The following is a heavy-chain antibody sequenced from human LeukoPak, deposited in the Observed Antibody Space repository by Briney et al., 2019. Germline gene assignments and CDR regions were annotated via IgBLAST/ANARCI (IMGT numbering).Heavy chain of an antibody. D-gene: IGHD3-22*01. J-gene: IGHJ5*02. CDR3: ARGRYYYDGSGYPYNWFDP. CDR2: IYHGGST. CDR1: RGSISSYY. V-gene: IGHV4-59*01. Sequence: PSETLSLTCIVSRGSISSYYWSWIRQPPGKGLEWIGYIYHGGSTNYNPSLKSRVTISGDTSKNKFFLNLSSVTAADTAMYYCARGRYYYDGSGYPYNWFDPWGQGTLVTVSS.